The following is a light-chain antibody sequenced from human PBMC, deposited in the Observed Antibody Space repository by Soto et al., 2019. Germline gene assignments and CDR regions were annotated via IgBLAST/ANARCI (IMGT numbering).Light chain of an antibody. CDR2: GFI. CDR3: QAYDSRLRGYV. CDR1: SSNIGAGYD. Sequence: QPVLTQPPSVSGAPGQRVIIPCSGTSSNIGAGYDVSWYQQLPGTAPILIMSGFINRPSGVPDRFSGSKSVPSASLAISGLQPDDEADYYCQAYDSRLRGYVFGAGTKLTVL. V-gene: IGLV1-40*01. J-gene: IGLJ1*01.